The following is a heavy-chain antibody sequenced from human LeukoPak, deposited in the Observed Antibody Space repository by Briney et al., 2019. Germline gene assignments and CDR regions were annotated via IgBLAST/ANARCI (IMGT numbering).Heavy chain of an antibody. Sequence: SGGSLSLSCAASGFTISSNSMNWVRQAPGKGLEWVSYISSSTTTIHYADSVKGRFTISRENAKNSLYLQMNSLRDEDTAVYYCARDLDGSGRAFDFWGQGALVTVSS. J-gene: IGHJ4*02. CDR1: GFTISSNS. CDR3: ARDLDGSGRAFDF. D-gene: IGHD3-10*01. CDR2: ISSSTTTI. V-gene: IGHV3-48*02.